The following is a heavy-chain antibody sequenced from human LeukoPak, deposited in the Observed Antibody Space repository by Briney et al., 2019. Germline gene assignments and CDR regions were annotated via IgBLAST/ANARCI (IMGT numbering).Heavy chain of an antibody. V-gene: IGHV1-46*01. D-gene: IGHD6-19*01. J-gene: IGHJ4*02. CDR1: GYTFTGYY. Sequence: ASVKVSCKASGYTFTGYYMHWVRQAPGQGLEWMGIINPSGGSTSYAQKFQGRVTMTRDMSTSTVYMELSSLRSEDTAVYYCAREVAGTGYFDYWGQGTLVTVSS. CDR2: INPSGGST. CDR3: AREVAGTGYFDY.